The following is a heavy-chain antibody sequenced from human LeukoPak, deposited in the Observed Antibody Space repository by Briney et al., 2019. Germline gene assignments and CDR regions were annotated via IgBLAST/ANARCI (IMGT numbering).Heavy chain of an antibody. CDR2: ISATTGNT. D-gene: IGHD3-22*01. CDR3: AREDYYDSSGYTY. CDR1: GYTFMSQG. Sequence: ASVKVSCKASGYTFMSQGISWVRQAPRHGLEWMGWISATTGNTKYAEKFQGRATMTTDTSTNTAYMELRSLRSDDTAVYFCAREDYYDSSGYTYWGQGTLVTVSS. V-gene: IGHV1-18*01. J-gene: IGHJ4*02.